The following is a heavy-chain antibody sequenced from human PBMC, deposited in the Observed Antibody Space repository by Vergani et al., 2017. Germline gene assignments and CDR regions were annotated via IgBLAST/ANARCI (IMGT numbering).Heavy chain of an antibody. Sequence: QVQLVESGGGVVQPGRSLRLSCAASGFTFSSYGMHWVRQAPGKGLEWVAVIWYDGSNKYYADSVKGRFTISRDNSKNTLYLQMNSLRAEDTAVYYCARDGGSYHHDAFDIWGQGTMVTVSS. CDR2: IWYDGSNK. J-gene: IGHJ3*02. CDR3: ARDGGSYHHDAFDI. D-gene: IGHD1-26*01. V-gene: IGHV3-33*01. CDR1: GFTFSSYG.